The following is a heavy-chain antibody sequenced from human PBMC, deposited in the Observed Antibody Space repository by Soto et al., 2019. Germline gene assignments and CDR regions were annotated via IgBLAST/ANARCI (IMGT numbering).Heavy chain of an antibody. CDR2: IWYDGSNK. J-gene: IGHJ6*01. D-gene: IGHD6-19*01. Sequence: QVQLVESGGGVVQPGRSLRLSCAASGFTFSTYGMHWVRQAPGKGLEWVAVIWYDGSNKYYADSVKGRFTISRDNSNNMLYMQMNSLRAEDTAVYHCARGGYSAGWTYGMDVWGQGTTVTVS. CDR3: ARGGYSAGWTYGMDV. CDR1: GFTFSTYG. V-gene: IGHV3-33*01.